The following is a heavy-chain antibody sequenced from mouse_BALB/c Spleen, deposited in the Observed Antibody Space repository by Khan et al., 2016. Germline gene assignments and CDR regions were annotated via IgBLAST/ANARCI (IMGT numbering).Heavy chain of an antibody. D-gene: IGHD1-1*01. CDR2: INPDSSTT. J-gene: IGHJ3*01. V-gene: IGHV4-1*02. CDR3: ARAGYYGYLAY. CDR1: GFDFSRYW. Sequence: EVELVESGGGLVQPGGSLKLSCAASGFDFSRYWMSWVRQAPGKGLEWIGEINPDSSTTNYTPSLKDKFIISRDNANNTLYLQMSKVRSEDTAFYYCARAGYYGYLAYWGQGTLVTVSA.